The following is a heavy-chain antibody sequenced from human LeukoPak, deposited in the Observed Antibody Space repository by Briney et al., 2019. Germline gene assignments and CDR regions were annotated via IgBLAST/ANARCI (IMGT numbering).Heavy chain of an antibody. Sequence: GGSLRLSCAASGFTLSSHWMSWVRQAPGKGLEWVSAIYSGGATYYADSAKGRFTISRDNSKNTLYLQMNNLRVEDTAVYYCARAPSGWNFDCWGLGALVTVST. J-gene: IGHJ4*02. V-gene: IGHV3-66*01. D-gene: IGHD6-19*01. CDR1: GFTLSSHW. CDR2: IYSGGAT. CDR3: ARAPSGWNFDC.